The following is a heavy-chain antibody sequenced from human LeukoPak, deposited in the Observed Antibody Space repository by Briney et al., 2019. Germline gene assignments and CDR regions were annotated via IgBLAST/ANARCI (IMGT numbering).Heavy chain of an antibody. CDR1: GFTFTSYG. D-gene: IGHD6-25*01. CDR2: IRYDESDK. Sequence: GGSLRLSCAASGFTFTSYGMHWVRQAPGKGPEWVAFIRYDESDKYYADSVKGRFTISRDNSKNTLYLQMNSLRAEDTAVYYCAKGGSSLTHFDYWGQGTLVTVSS. CDR3: AKGGSSLTHFDY. J-gene: IGHJ4*02. V-gene: IGHV3-30*02.